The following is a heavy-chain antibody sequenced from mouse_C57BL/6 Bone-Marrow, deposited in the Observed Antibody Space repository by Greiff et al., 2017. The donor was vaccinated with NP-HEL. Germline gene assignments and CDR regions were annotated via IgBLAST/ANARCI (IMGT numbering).Heavy chain of an antibody. D-gene: IGHD3-3*01. CDR3: ARDRGGAWFAY. CDR1: GYSITSGYD. Sequence: EVKLVESGPGMVKPSQSLSLTCTVTGYSITSGYDWHWIRHFPGNKLEWMGYISYSGSTNYNPSLQSRISITHDTSKNHFFLKLNSVTTEDTATYYCARDRGGAWFAYWGQGTLVTVSA. CDR2: ISYSGST. V-gene: IGHV3-1*01. J-gene: IGHJ3*01.